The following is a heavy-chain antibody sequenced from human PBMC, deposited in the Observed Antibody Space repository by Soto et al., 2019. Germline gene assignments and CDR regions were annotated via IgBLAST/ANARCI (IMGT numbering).Heavy chain of an antibody. CDR1: GFTFSDYY. V-gene: IGHV3-11*01. J-gene: IGHJ3*02. CDR3: AAVPSTTVTTRFNAFDI. Sequence: GESLKISCAASGFTFSDYYMSWIRQAPGKGLGWVSYISSSGSTIYYADSVKGRFAISRDNAKNSLYLQMNSLRAEDTAVYYCAAVPSTTVTTRFNAFDIWGQGTMVTVSS. CDR2: ISSSGSTI. D-gene: IGHD4-17*01.